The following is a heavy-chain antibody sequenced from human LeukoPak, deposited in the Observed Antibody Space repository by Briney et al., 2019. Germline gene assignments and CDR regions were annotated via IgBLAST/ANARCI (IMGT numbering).Heavy chain of an antibody. CDR1: GFTFSSFG. J-gene: IGHJ2*01. V-gene: IGHV3-21*01. Sequence: GGSLRLSCGGSGFTFSSFGMHWVRQAPGMGLEWVSSISSSSTYINYLDSVKGRFTISRDNAKNSLFLQMNSLRAEDTAGYCLAREFRWYCDLWGRGTLVTVSS. CDR3: AREFRWYCDL. CDR2: ISSSSTYI.